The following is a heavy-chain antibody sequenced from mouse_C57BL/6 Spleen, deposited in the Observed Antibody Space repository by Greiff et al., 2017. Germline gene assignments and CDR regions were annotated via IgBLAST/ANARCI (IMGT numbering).Heavy chain of an antibody. D-gene: IGHD1-1*01. J-gene: IGHJ3*01. CDR2: ISSGSSTI. Sequence: DVHLVESGGGLVKPGGSLKLSCAASGFTFSDYGMHWVRQAPEKGLEWVAYISSGSSTIYYADTVKGRFTISRDNAKNTLFLQMTSLRSEDTAMYYCARAYGSSYVTYWGQGTLVTVSA. CDR1: GFTFSDYG. CDR3: ARAYGSSYVTY. V-gene: IGHV5-17*01.